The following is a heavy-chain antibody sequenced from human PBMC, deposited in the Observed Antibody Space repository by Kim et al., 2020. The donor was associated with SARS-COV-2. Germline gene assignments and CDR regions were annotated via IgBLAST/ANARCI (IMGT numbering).Heavy chain of an antibody. Sequence: ASVKVSCKASGYTFTSYYMHWVRQAPGQGLEWMGIINPSGGSTSYAQKFQGRVTMTRDTSTSTVYMELSSLRSEDTAVYYCARDPPRTGTTGSWFDPWGQGTLVTVSS. CDR2: INPSGGST. CDR1: GYTFTSYY. V-gene: IGHV1-46*01. D-gene: IGHD1-1*01. J-gene: IGHJ5*02. CDR3: ARDPPRTGTTGSWFDP.